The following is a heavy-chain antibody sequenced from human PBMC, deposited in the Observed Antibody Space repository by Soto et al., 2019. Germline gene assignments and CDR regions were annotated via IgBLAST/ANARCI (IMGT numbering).Heavy chain of an antibody. D-gene: IGHD2-21*01. V-gene: IGHV3-73*01. CDR1: GFTFSGST. J-gene: IGHJ3*02. CDR3: TRWEVAKAFDI. CDR2: IRSKANNYAT. Sequence: EVQLVESGGGLVQPGGSLKLSCAASGFTFSGSTMEWVRQASGKGLVWLGRIRSKANNYATTYGASVEGRFTISRDDSQNTAYLQMNSLKTEDTAVYYCTRWEVAKAFDIWGQGTMVTVSS.